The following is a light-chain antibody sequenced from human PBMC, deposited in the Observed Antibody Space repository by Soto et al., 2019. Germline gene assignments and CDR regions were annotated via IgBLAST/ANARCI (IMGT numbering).Light chain of an antibody. CDR3: SEYAGSSNV. V-gene: IGLV2-8*01. CDR1: SSNIGGYNY. CDR2: EVT. J-gene: IGLJ2*01. Sequence: QSVLTQPPSASGSPGQSVAISCTGTSSNIGGYNYVSWYQQHPGKAPKVMIYEVTKRPSGVRYRFSGSKSGNTPSLTVSGLQAEYEYDYYCSEYAGSSNVFGTGTKLTVL.